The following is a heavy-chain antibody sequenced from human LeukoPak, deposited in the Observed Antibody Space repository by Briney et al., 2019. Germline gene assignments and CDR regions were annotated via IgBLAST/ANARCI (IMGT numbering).Heavy chain of an antibody. CDR2: INNRGGN. J-gene: IGHJ6*03. Sequence: PSETRSLTCTVSGYSISSSYYWGWIRQPPGKGREWSGSINNRGGNHYNPSLKGRVPISVDTSKNPVSLKLRSVTAADTAVYYCARAPVGYSYGLRHIYYMDVWGKGTTVTVSS. V-gene: IGHV4-38-2*02. CDR3: ARAPVGYSYGLRHIYYMDV. D-gene: IGHD5-18*01. CDR1: GYSISSSYY.